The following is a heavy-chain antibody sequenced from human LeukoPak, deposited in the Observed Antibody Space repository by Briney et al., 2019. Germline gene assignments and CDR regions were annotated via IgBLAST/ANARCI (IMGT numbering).Heavy chain of an antibody. CDR3: SRAPPRWRSYGSYYYYYMDV. J-gene: IGHJ6*03. CDR2: IYYSGST. CDR1: GGSIRSYY. D-gene: IGHD5-18*01. V-gene: IGHV4-59*01. Sequence: SETLSLTCIITGGSIRSYYWSWIRQPPGKGLEWIGYIYYSGSTNYNPSLKTRVTISLDTSKNKFSLTLNSVTAADTPVSYCSRAPPRWRSYGSYYYYYMDVWGKGTTVTVSS.